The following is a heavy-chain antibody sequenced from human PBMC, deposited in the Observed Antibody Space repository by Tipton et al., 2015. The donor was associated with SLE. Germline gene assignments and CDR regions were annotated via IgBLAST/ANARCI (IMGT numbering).Heavy chain of an antibody. CDR1: GFIFTNYH. D-gene: IGHD1/OR15-1a*01. V-gene: IGHV1-46*01. CDR3: ARDDSWSNDY. Sequence: QLVQSGAEVRKPGDSVTISCKTSGFIFTNYHMQWVRLAPGQGLEWMGFIYAASGGAGSAQKYQDRLTVTRDTSTDTAYMELRSLRSDDTAVYYCARDDSWSNDYWGQGTLVTVSS. J-gene: IGHJ4*02. CDR2: IYAASGGA.